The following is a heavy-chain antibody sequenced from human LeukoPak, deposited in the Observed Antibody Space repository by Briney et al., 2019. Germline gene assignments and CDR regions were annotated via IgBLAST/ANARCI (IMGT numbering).Heavy chain of an antibody. V-gene: IGHV3-66*01. CDR3: AREMWDSYGYVDY. J-gene: IGHJ4*02. CDR2: IYSGGST. CDR1: GFTVSSNY. D-gene: IGHD5-18*01. Sequence: GGSLRLSCAASGFTVSSNYMSWVRQAPGKGLEWVSVIYSGGSTYYADSVKGRFTISRDNSKNTLYLQMNSLRAEDTAVYYCAREMWDSYGYVDYWGQGTLVTVSS.